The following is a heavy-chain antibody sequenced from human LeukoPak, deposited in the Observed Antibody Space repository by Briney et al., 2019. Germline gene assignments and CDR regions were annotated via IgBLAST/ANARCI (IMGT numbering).Heavy chain of an antibody. Sequence: SVKFSCKASGGTFSSYTISWLRQAPGQGLEWMGRIIPILGIANYAQKFQGRVTITADKSTSTAYMELSSLRSEDTAVYYCAGSPSHVLRYFDWLLQEEYWGQGNLVTVSS. V-gene: IGHV1-69*02. D-gene: IGHD3-9*01. J-gene: IGHJ4*02. CDR2: IIPILGIA. CDR1: GGTFSSYT. CDR3: AGSPSHVLRYFDWLLQEEY.